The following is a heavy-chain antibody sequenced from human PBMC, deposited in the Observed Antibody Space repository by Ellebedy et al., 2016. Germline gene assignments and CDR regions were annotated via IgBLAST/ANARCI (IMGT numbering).Heavy chain of an antibody. Sequence: ASVKVSXXPSGYTFTTFSITWVRQVPGQGLESMGFVNTFSGNTKFAQKFQGRVSMTTDSSTHTAYMDLRSLRSDDTAMYYCAKTSGWGYGENWGQGTLVTVSS. CDR1: GYTFTTFS. V-gene: IGHV1-18*04. CDR2: VNTFSGNT. D-gene: IGHD3-10*01. CDR3: AKTSGWGYGEN. J-gene: IGHJ4*02.